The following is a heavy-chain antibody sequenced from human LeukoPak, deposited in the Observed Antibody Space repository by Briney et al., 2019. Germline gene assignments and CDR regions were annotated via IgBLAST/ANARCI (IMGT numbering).Heavy chain of an antibody. CDR3: ATDSPDLGGGRLWFGELSFGGY. CDR2: FDPEDGET. V-gene: IGHV1-24*01. J-gene: IGHJ4*02. Sequence: GASVKVSCKVSGYTLTELSMHWVRQAPGKGLEWMGGFDPEDGETIYAQKFQGRVTMTEDTSTDTAYMELSSLRSEDTAVYYCATDSPDLGGGRLWFGELSFGGYWGQGTLVTVSS. D-gene: IGHD3-10*01. CDR1: GYTLTELS.